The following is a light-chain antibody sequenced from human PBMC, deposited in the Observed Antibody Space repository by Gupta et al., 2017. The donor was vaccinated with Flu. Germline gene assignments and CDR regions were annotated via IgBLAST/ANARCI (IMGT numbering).Light chain of an antibody. CDR1: TSDVGTYNL. CDR2: EVT. CDR3: SSYAGNRKGV. V-gene: IGLV2-23*02. J-gene: IGLJ3*02. Sequence: QSVLTQPASVSGSPGQSITISCTGATSDVGTYNLVSWYQQYPGKVPKLMIYEVTKRPSGVSSRFSGSKSGNTASLTISGLQADDEADYYCSSYAGNRKGVFGGGTKLTVL.